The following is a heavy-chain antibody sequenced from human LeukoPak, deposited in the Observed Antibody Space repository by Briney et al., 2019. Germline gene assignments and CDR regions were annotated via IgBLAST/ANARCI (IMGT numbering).Heavy chain of an antibody. CDR3: ARLGGYYDPPDY. Sequence: SETLSLTCTVSRGSISSSTYCWGWIRQPPGKGLEWIGTIHYSGSTYYNSSLKSRLTISVDTSKNQFSLRLSSVTAADTAVYYCARLGGYYDPPDYWGQGTLVTVSS. CDR1: RGSISSSTYC. CDR2: IHYSGST. V-gene: IGHV4-39*01. J-gene: IGHJ4*02. D-gene: IGHD3-22*01.